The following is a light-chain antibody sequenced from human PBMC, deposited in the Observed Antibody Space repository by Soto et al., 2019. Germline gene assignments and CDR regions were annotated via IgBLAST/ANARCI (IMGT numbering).Light chain of an antibody. CDR2: DVT. Sequence: QSALTQPRSVSGSPGQSVTISCTGTSSDVGRYDYVSWYQQHPGKAPKLIVYDVTERPSGVPDRFSGSKSGNTASLTISGLQAEDEADYSCCSFAGSYSYVFGTATKLTVV. V-gene: IGLV2-11*01. CDR1: SSDVGRYDY. J-gene: IGLJ1*01. CDR3: CSFAGSYSYV.